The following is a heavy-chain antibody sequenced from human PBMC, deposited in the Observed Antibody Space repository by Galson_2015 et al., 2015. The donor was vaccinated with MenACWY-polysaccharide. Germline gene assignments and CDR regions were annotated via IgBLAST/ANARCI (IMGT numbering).Heavy chain of an antibody. D-gene: IGHD2-15*01. CDR1: GFTFSSYD. Sequence: SLRLSCAASGFTFSSYDMNWVRQAPGKGLEWVSGISGSGGRTDYADSVKGRFTISRDNSKNTLYLQMNSLRAEDTAVYYCARRGLVVAGYFQYWGQGTLVSVSS. CDR2: ISGSGGRT. V-gene: IGHV3-23*01. J-gene: IGHJ1*01. CDR3: ARRGLVVAGYFQY.